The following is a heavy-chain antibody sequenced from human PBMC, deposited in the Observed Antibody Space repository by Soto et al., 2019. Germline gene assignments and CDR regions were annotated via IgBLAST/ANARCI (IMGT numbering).Heavy chain of an antibody. D-gene: IGHD3-3*01. V-gene: IGHV1-2*02. J-gene: IGHJ5*02. CDR2: INPNSGAT. CDR1: GYTFTGYF. Sequence: ASVKVSCKASGYTFTGYFMHWVGQAPGQGLEWMGWINPNSGATKYAEKFQGRVTLSRDTSIRTAYMELSGLRSDDTAVYYCARGGGTILAPLPWGQGTLVTVSS. CDR3: ARGGGTILAPLP.